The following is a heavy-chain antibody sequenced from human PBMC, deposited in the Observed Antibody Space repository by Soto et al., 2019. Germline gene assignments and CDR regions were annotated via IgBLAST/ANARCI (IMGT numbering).Heavy chain of an antibody. CDR3: VRGDCVGCNGCSLAGAFYYYLDV. Sequence: EVQLVESGGGLVQPGGSLRLSCAASGFTFSNYWMYWVRQAPGKGLVWVSRINSDGSVSSYADSVKGRLTIARDNVKNTLYLQMDSLRAEDTAVYYCVRGDCVGCNGCSLAGAFYYYLDVWGNGTTVTVFS. V-gene: IGHV3-74*01. CDR2: INSDGSVS. J-gene: IGHJ6*03. CDR1: GFTFSNYW. D-gene: IGHD2-15*01.